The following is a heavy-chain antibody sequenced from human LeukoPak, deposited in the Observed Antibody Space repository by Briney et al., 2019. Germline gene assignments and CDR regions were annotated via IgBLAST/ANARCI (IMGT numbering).Heavy chain of an antibody. CDR1: GGTFSSYA. D-gene: IGHD1-26*01. J-gene: IGHJ6*04. CDR3: ARVSAGSYYDRMDV. V-gene: IGHV1-69*13. Sequence: SVKVSCKASGGTFSSYAISWVRQAPGQGLEWMGGIIPIFGTANYAQKFQGRVTITADESTSTAYMELRSLRSDDTAVYYCARVSAGSYYDRMDVWGKGTMVTVSS. CDR2: IIPIFGTA.